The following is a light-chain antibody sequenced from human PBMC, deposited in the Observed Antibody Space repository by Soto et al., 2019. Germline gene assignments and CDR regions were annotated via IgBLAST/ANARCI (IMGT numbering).Light chain of an antibody. CDR2: EVG. J-gene: IGLJ2*01. CDR3: SSYTSSSHVV. CDR1: SNDVGGYNY. Sequence: QSALTQPASVSGSPGQSITISCTGTSNDVGGYNYVSWYQQHPGKAPKLMIYEVGNRPSGVSNRFSGSKSGNTASLTISGLQAEDEADYYCSSYTSSSHVVFGGGTKLTVL. V-gene: IGLV2-14*01.